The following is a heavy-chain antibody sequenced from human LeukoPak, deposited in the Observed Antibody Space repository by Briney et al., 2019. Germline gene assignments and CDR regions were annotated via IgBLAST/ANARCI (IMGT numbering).Heavy chain of an antibody. CDR3: ARDGGYSSGWYQY. CDR1: GDSISSFY. V-gene: IGHV4-4*07. J-gene: IGHJ4*02. D-gene: IGHD6-19*01. CDR2: IYTSGST. Sequence: SETLSLTCTVSGDSISSFYWSWIRQPAGKGLEWIGHIYTSGSTNYSPSLKSRVTMSVDTSKNQFSLKLSSVTAADTAVYYCARDGGYSSGWYQYWGQGTLVTVSS.